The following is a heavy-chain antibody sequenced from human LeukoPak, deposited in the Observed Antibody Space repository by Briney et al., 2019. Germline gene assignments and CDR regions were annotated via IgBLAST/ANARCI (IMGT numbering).Heavy chain of an antibody. D-gene: IGHD6-13*01. V-gene: IGHV4-59*01. CDR1: GGSISSYY. J-gene: IGHJ3*02. CDR2: IYYIGST. Sequence: KASETLSLTCTVSGGSISSYYWSWIRQPPGKGLEWIGYIYYIGSTNYNPSLKSRVTISVDTSKNQFSLKLSSVTAADTAVYYCARVLAAEGAFDIWGQGTMVTVSS. CDR3: ARVLAAEGAFDI.